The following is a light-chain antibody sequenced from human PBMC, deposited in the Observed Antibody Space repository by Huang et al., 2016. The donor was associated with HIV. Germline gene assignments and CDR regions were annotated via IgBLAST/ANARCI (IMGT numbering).Light chain of an antibody. Sequence: DIQMTQSPSSLSASVGDRVIITCRASQSVTKYLNWYQQMPGTAPKLLIYGASTLQGGVSSRFRGSGSGTDFTLTISSLQPEDAAIYFCQQSYRVPRTFGQGTSLEI. CDR3: QQSYRVPRT. V-gene: IGKV1-39*01. J-gene: IGKJ2*02. CDR1: QSVTKY. CDR2: GAS.